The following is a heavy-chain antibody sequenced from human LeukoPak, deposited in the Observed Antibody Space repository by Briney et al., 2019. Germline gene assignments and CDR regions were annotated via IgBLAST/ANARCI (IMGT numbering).Heavy chain of an antibody. J-gene: IGHJ4*02. CDR3: ARRYTASPGERFDY. V-gene: IGHV4-59*08. D-gene: IGHD2-2*02. CDR2: IYSSGNT. CDR1: GGSISNYY. Sequence: SETLSLTCTGSGGSISNYYWTWIRQPPGKGLEWIGYIYSSGNTNYTPSLNSRVTISLDTSKNQFSLMMRSLTAADTAVYYCARRYTASPGERFDYWGQGTLVTVSS.